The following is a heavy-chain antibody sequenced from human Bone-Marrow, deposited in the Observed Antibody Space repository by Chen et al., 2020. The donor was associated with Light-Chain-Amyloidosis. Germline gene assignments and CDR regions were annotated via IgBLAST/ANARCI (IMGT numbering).Heavy chain of an antibody. CDR1: GFPFSSYA. D-gene: IGHD3-10*01. CDR3: ANTGGAVNPYFYYYYMDV. Sequence: EVQLLESGGGLVQPGGSLRLSCAASGFPFSSYAITWVRQAPGKGLEWVSTISGSGGSTYYADSVKGRFTISRDNSKNTLYLQMNSLRAEDTAVYYCANTGGAVNPYFYYYYMDVWGRGTTVTVSS. V-gene: IGHV3-23*01. J-gene: IGHJ6*03. CDR2: ISGSGGST.